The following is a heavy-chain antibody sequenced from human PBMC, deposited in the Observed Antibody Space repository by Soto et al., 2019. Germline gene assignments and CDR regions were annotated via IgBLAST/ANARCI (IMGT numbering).Heavy chain of an antibody. V-gene: IGHV3-23*01. CDR3: AKNEPYSSAWRRELSFDY. J-gene: IGHJ4*02. D-gene: IGHD6-19*01. CDR1: GFPFRSYA. CDR2: ISGSGSRT. Sequence: EVRLLESGGDLVQPGGSLRLSCAASGFPFRSYAMSWVRQAPGKGLEWVSGISGSGSRTYYADSVKGRFTISRDNSNDTIYLQMNSRRADDTAVYYCAKNEPYSSAWRRELSFDYWGQGTLVTVSS.